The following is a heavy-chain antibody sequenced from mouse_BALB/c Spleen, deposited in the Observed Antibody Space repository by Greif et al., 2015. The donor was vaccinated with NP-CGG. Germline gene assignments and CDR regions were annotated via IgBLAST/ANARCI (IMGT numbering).Heavy chain of an antibody. Sequence: VQLVESGAELVRPGTSVKVSCKASGYAFTNYLIEWVKQRPGQGLEWIGVINPGSGGTNYNEKFKGKATLTADKSSSTAYMQLSSLTSDGSAVYFCATSITTGFAYWGQGTLVTVSA. CDR2: INPGSGGT. J-gene: IGHJ3*01. CDR1: GYAFTNYL. CDR3: ATSITTGFAY. V-gene: IGHV1-54*01. D-gene: IGHD1-1*01.